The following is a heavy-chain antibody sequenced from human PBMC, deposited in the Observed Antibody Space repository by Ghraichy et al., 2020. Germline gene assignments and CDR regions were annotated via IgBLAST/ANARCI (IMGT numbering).Heavy chain of an antibody. Sequence: GESLNISCAASGFTFSSYAISWVRQAPGKGLEWVSGIRGSGGVTYYTDSVEGRFTISRDNSKNTLYLQMNSLRAEDTAVYYCAKDRRNSGWFDYWGQGTLVTVSS. V-gene: IGHV3-23*01. D-gene: IGHD1/OR15-1a*01. CDR1: GFTFSSYA. CDR3: AKDRRNSGWFDY. CDR2: IRGSGGVT. J-gene: IGHJ5*01.